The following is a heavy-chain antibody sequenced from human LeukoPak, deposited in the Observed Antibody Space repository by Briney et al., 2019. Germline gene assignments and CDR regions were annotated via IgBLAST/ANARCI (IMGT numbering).Heavy chain of an antibody. D-gene: IGHD6-6*01. Sequence: GGSLRLSCEASGFTFSSYVMHWVRQAPGKGLERVAVISYDGSNKYYADSVKGRFTISRDNSKTTLYLQMNRLRVEDTAVYYCARAREYSSSRGYFQHWGQGTLVTVSS. CDR2: ISYDGSNK. V-gene: IGHV3-30*04. CDR1: GFTFSSYV. CDR3: ARAREYSSSRGYFQH. J-gene: IGHJ1*01.